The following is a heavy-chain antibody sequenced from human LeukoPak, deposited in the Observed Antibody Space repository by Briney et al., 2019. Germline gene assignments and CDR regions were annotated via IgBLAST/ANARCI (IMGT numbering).Heavy chain of an antibody. CDR1: GFTFSSYN. Sequence: GGSLRLSCAASGFTFSSYNMNWVRQAPGKGLEWLSYISATGSSIYHADSVKGRFTISRDNAKNSLYLQMNSLRDEDTAVYFCTRGSGSGSYSDYWGQGALVTVSS. CDR3: TRGSGSGSYSDY. J-gene: IGHJ4*02. D-gene: IGHD1-26*01. V-gene: IGHV3-48*02. CDR2: ISATGSSI.